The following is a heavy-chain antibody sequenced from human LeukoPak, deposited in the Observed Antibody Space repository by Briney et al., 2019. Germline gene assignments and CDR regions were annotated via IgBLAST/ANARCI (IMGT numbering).Heavy chain of an antibody. J-gene: IGHJ4*02. Sequence: SETLSLTCAVSGGSITSSKYFWGWIRQPPGKELELIGIISYSGSTDYNPSLKSRVTISTDTSTNQFSLKLTSVTAADTAVYSCAGLGVMVLVYQFEYWGRGTPVTVSS. V-gene: IGHV4-39*07. CDR1: GGSITSSKYF. CDR3: AGLGVMVLVYQFEY. CDR2: ISYSGST. D-gene: IGHD2-8*01.